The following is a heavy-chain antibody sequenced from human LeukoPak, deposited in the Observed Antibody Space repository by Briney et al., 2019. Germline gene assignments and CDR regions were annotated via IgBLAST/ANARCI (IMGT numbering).Heavy chain of an antibody. CDR3: ARVPDGGNDAFDI. Sequence: KSSETLSLTCAVYGGSFSGYYWSWIRQPPGKGLEWIGEINHSGSTNYNPSLKSRVTISVDTSKNQFPLKLSSVTAADTAVYYCARVPDGGNDAFDIWGQGTMVTVSS. D-gene: IGHD2-8*02. J-gene: IGHJ3*02. CDR2: INHSGST. CDR1: GGSFSGYY. V-gene: IGHV4-34*01.